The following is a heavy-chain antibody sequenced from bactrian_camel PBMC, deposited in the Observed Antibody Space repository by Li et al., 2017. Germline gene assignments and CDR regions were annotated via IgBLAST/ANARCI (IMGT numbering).Heavy chain of an antibody. CDR2: IATGDDST. Sequence: VQLVESGGGLVQPGGSLRLFCAASGFTFSRNYMSWVRQAPGKGLEWVSSIATGDDSTYIADPVKGRFSIPGDNAKNTLYMEMNSLKPEDTAVYYCTKPSMGTMIGMDTWGKGTQVTVS. V-gene: IGHV3S20*01. J-gene: IGHJ7*01. D-gene: IGHD4*01. CDR1: GFTFSRNY.